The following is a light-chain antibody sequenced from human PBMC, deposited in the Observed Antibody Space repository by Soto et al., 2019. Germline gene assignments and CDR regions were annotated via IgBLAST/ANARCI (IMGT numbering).Light chain of an antibody. J-gene: IGKJ1*01. CDR3: QQYYSSPTWT. CDR1: QSISSY. Sequence: EIVLTQSPDTLSLSPVDRATLSCRASQSISSYLAWYQQKPGQSPRLLIYDASNRATGIPARFSGSGSGTDFTLTISSLQAEDVAVYYCQQYYSSPTWTFGQGTKVDIK. CDR2: DAS. V-gene: IGKV3-11*01.